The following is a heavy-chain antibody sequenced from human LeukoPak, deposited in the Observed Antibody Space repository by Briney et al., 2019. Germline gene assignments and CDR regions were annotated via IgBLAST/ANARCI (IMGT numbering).Heavy chain of an antibody. Sequence: ASVKVSCKASGYTFTGYYMHWVRQAPGQGLEWMGWINPNSGGTNYAQKFQGRVTVTRDTSISTAYMELSRLRSDDTAVYYCARDHGKQWPKGDYWGQGTLVTVSS. CDR1: GYTFTGYY. J-gene: IGHJ4*02. CDR2: INPNSGGT. D-gene: IGHD6-19*01. V-gene: IGHV1-2*02. CDR3: ARDHGKQWPKGDY.